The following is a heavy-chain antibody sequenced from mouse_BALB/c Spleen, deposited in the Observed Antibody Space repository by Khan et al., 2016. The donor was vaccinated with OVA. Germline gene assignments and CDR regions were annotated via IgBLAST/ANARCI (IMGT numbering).Heavy chain of an antibody. V-gene: IGHV3-8*02. CDR1: GDSITSGF. Sequence: EVQLVESGPNLVKPSQTLSLTCSVTGDSITSGFWNWIRKFPGNKFEYMGYVTYSGNTYYNPSLKSRISFTRDTSKSQYYLQLNSVTTEDTATYFCARSYGSWTMDYWGQGTSVTVSS. CDR3: ARSYGSWTMDY. J-gene: IGHJ4*01. D-gene: IGHD1-1*01. CDR2: VTYSGNT.